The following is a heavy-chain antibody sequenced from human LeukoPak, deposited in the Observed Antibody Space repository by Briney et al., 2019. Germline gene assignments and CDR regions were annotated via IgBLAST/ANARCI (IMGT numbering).Heavy chain of an antibody. CDR3: AEGRSGWDAFDI. D-gene: IGHD3-22*01. V-gene: IGHV4-59*01. CDR1: GGSISSYY. CDR2: IYYSGST. Sequence: SXXLXLTCTVSGGSISSYYWSWIRQPPGKGLEWIGYIYYSGSTNYNPSLKSRVTISVDTSKNQFSLKLSSVTAADTAVYYCAEGRSGWDAFDIWGQGTMVTVSS. J-gene: IGHJ3*02.